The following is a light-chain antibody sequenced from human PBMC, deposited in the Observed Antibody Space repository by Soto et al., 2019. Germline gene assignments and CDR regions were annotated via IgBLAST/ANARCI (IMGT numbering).Light chain of an antibody. J-gene: IGKJ1*01. V-gene: IGKV3-20*01. CDR2: GAS. Sequence: EIVLTQSPATLSLSPGARAPLSCRASPSVTNYLAWYQQKPGQPPRLLIYGASRRAPGIPERFSGSGSGTEFTLTISSLQSEDFVVYYCQQYGSSLRTFGQGTKVDIK. CDR1: PSVTNY. CDR3: QQYGSSLRT.